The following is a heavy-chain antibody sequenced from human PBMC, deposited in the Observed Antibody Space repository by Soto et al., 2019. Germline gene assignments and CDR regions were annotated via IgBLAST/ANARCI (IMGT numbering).Heavy chain of an antibody. CDR1: GGSIRSSSYS. J-gene: IGHJ4*02. CDR2: VYYSGST. V-gene: IGHV4-39*01. D-gene: IGHD3-10*01. Sequence: QMQLQESGPGLVKPSETLSLTCTVSGGSIRSSSYSWDWIRQPPAKGLEWIGSVYYSGSTYDNPSLRSRVPIXXDXSXXQVSLKLRSGTAADPAVYYCARSGQTFYGSGSFDYWGQGTLVTVSS. CDR3: ARSGQTFYGSGSFDY.